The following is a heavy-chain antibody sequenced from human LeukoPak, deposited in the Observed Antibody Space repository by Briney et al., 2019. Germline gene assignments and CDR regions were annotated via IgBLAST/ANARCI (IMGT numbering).Heavy chain of an antibody. D-gene: IGHD6-13*01. Sequence: SETLSLTCAVSGYSISSGCYWGWLRQPPGKGLEWIGSIYHSGSTHYNPSLKSRVTISVDTSKKQFSLKLSSVTAADTAVYYCARNSSSWYFDYWGQGTLVTVSS. CDR2: IYHSGST. CDR3: ARNSSSWYFDY. CDR1: GYSISSGCY. V-gene: IGHV4-38-2*01. J-gene: IGHJ4*02.